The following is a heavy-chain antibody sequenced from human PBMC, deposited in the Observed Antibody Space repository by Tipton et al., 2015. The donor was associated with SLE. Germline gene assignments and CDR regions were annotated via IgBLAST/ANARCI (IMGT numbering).Heavy chain of an antibody. J-gene: IGHJ4*02. CDR2: ISDGGAT. CDR1: GFTFNNYA. Sequence: GSLRLSCEASGFTFNNYAMSWVRQAPGKGLEWVSGISDGGATFYADSVKGRFTISRDNFKKTLHLQMSSLRAEDTAIYYCAKETSTIGIPLFDSWGQGTLVTVSS. D-gene: IGHD1-1*01. CDR3: AKETSTIGIPLFDS. V-gene: IGHV3-23*01.